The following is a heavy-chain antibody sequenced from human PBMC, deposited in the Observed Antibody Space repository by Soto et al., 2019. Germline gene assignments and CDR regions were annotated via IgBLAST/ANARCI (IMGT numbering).Heavy chain of an antibody. CDR1: GFTFSSYG. J-gene: IGHJ4*02. Sequence: QVQLVESGGGVVQPGRSLRLSCAASGFTFSSYGMHWVRQAPGKGLEWVAVISYDGSNKYYADSVKGRFTISRDNSKNTLYLQMNSLTAEDTAVYYCSKDVSDIVVVPAAYYFDYWGQGTLVTVSS. CDR3: SKDVSDIVVVPAAYYFDY. CDR2: ISYDGSNK. D-gene: IGHD2-2*01. V-gene: IGHV3-30*18.